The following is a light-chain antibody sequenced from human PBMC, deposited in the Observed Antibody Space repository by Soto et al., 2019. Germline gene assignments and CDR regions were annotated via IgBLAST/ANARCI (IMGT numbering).Light chain of an antibody. CDR1: QDISTW. CDR2: KAT. Sequence: DIQMTQSPSSVSASVGDRVTITCRASQDISTWLVWYQQKPGKAPKLLIYKATNLQGGVPSRFSGSGSGTDFSLTISSLQPVDSATYYCQQYNDFQYTFGQGTKLEI. CDR3: QQYNDFQYT. V-gene: IGKV1-12*01. J-gene: IGKJ2*01.